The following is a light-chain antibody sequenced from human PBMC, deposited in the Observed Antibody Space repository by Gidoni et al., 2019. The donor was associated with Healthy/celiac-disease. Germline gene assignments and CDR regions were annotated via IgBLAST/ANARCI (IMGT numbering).Light chain of an antibody. J-gene: IGKJ1*01. CDR1: QSVSSN. CDR3: QQYNNWPQRT. V-gene: IGKV3-15*01. Sequence: EIVMTQSPATLSVSPGERATLSCRASQSVSSNLAWYQQKPGQAPRLLIYGASTRATGLPARFSGSGSGTEFTLTISSLPSEDFAVYYCQQYNNWPQRTFGQGTKVEIK. CDR2: GAS.